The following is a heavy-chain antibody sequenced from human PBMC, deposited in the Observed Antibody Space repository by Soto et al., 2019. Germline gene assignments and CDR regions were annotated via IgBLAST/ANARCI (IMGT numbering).Heavy chain of an antibody. V-gene: IGHV3-30*18. CDR3: AKERMEQFQLLPFIDY. CDR2: ISYDGSNK. Sequence: QVQLVESGGGVVQPGRSLRLSCAASGLTFSRHGMHWVRQAPGKGLEWVAVISYDGSNKYYADSVRGRFTISRDNSKNTLYLQMNSLRAEDTAVYYCAKERMEQFQLLPFIDYWGQGTLVTVSS. D-gene: IGHD2-2*01. J-gene: IGHJ4*02. CDR1: GLTFSRHG.